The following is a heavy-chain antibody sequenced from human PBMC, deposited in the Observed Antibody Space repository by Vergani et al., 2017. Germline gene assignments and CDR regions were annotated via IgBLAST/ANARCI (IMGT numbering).Heavy chain of an antibody. CDR3: ANSVIAGNVGVAYFGMDV. J-gene: IGHJ6*02. Sequence: QVQILQSGGGVVQPGGSLRLSCTLSGFTLNTYGIHWVRQAPGKGLEWVSVIRYEGSSEYYGYSVKGRFTISRDKYQNTVNLQMTSLRTEDTAVYFCANSVIAGNVGVAYFGMDVWGRGTTVTVSS. D-gene: IGHD2/OR15-2a*01. V-gene: IGHV3-30*02. CDR2: IRYEGSSE. CDR1: GFTLNTYG.